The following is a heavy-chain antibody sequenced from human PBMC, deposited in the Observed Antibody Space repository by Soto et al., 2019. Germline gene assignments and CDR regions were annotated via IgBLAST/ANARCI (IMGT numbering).Heavy chain of an antibody. J-gene: IGHJ4*02. Sequence: KPGGSLRLSCAASGFTFSNAWMSWVRQAPGKGLEWVGRIKSKTDGGTTDYAAPVKGRFTISRDDSKNTLYLQMNSLKTEDTAVYYCTTDWELLGIVGVPYCWGQGTLVTVSS. D-gene: IGHD1-26*01. V-gene: IGHV3-15*01. CDR1: GFTFSNAW. CDR3: TTDWELLGIVGVPYC. CDR2: IKSKTDGGTT.